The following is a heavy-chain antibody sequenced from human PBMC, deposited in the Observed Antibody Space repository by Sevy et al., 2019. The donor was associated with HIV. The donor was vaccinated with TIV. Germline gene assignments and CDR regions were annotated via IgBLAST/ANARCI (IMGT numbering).Heavy chain of an antibody. Sequence: SETLSLTCAVYGGSFSGYFWTWIRQPPGKGLEWIGEINHSGSSKYNPSLKSRVTISVDTSKNQFSLTLKSVTAADTALYYCARETGTSNRYGLDVWVQGTTVTVSS. CDR2: INHSGSS. CDR3: ARETGTSNRYGLDV. CDR1: GGSFSGYF. D-gene: IGHD1-7*01. V-gene: IGHV4-34*01. J-gene: IGHJ6*02.